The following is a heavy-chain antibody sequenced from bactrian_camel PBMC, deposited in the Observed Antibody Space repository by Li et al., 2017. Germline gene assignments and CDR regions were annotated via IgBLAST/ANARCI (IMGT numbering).Heavy chain of an antibody. V-gene: IGHV3S55*01. CDR1: GFTAETCG. D-gene: IGHD3*01. CDR3: AAAPRLRFRVTLQERDYDY. CDR2: ISNAGST. J-gene: IGHJ4*01. Sequence: HVQLVESGGDSVQAGQSLTLSCTVAGFTAETCGMNWYRQAVGDQREWVAAISNAGSTGYAASVKGRFTISQDNAKDTLYLQMNSLKPEDTAMYYCAAAPRLRFRVTLQERDYDYWGRGTQVTVSS.